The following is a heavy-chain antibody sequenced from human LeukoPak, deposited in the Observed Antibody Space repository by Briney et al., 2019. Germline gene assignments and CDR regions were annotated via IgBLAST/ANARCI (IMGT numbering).Heavy chain of an antibody. CDR2: IYPGDSDT. D-gene: IGHD6-13*01. CDR1: GYSFTSYW. Sequence: GESLKISCKGSGYSFTSYWIGWVRPMPGKGLEWMGIIYPGDSDTRYSPSFQGQVTISADKSISTAYLQWSSLKASDTAMYYCARHYSSSWPYYYYYGMDVWGQGTTVTVSS. J-gene: IGHJ6*02. CDR3: ARHYSSSWPYYYYYGMDV. V-gene: IGHV5-51*01.